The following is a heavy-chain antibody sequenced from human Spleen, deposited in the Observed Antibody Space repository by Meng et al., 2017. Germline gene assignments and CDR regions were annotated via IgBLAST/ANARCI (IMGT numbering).Heavy chain of an antibody. CDR3: ARDEDISAAGKLFGDY. CDR1: GYMFTAYF. D-gene: IGHD6-13*01. V-gene: IGHV1-2*06. CDR2: INPKSGDT. J-gene: IGHJ4*01. Sequence: ASVKVSCKPSGYMFTAYFLHWVRQAPGQGLEWMGRINPKSGDTHYAQRFQGRVTMTGDTSISTAYMELSGLRSDDTAMYYCARDEDISAAGKLFGDYWGQGTLVTVSS.